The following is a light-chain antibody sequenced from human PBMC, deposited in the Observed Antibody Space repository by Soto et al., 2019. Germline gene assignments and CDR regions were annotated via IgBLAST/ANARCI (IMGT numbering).Light chain of an antibody. Sequence: QSALTQPASVSGSPGQSITMSCTGTSSDVGGYNYVSWYQQHPGKVPKLMIFEVSNRPSGVSNRFSGSKSGNTASLTISGLQAEDEADYYCRSYTTSRTLVFGHGTKVTVL. CDR1: SSDVGGYNY. CDR2: EVS. J-gene: IGLJ1*01. V-gene: IGLV2-14*01. CDR3: RSYTTSRTLV.